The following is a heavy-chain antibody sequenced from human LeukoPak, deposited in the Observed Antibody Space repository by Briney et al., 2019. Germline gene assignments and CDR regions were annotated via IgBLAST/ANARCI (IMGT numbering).Heavy chain of an antibody. D-gene: IGHD3-9*01. J-gene: IGHJ4*02. Sequence: GASVKVSCKASGYTFTSYGISWVRQAPGQGLEWMGWISAYNGNTNYAQKLQGRVTMTTDTSTSTAYMELRSLRSDDTAVYYCARALIFPGDILTGYQEDYWGQGTLVTVSS. V-gene: IGHV1-18*01. CDR1: GYTFTSYG. CDR3: ARALIFPGDILTGYQEDY. CDR2: ISAYNGNT.